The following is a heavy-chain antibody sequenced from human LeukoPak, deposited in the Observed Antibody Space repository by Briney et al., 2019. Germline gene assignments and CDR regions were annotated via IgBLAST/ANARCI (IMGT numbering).Heavy chain of an antibody. CDR3: AGGPRESYYNWFGP. CDR2: INHSGSA. J-gene: IGHJ5*02. D-gene: IGHD3-10*01. CDR1: GGSFSGYL. V-gene: IGHV4-34*01. Sequence: SETLSLTCAVYGGSFSGYLWNWIRQPPGKGLEWLGEINHSGSANYHPSLKSRVTISVDTSKNQVFLSLSSVTAADTAVYYCAGGPRESYYNWFGPWGQGTLVTVSS.